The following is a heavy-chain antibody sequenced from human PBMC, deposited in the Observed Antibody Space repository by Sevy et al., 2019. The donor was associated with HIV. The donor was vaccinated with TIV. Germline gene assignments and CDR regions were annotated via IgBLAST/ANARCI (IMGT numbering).Heavy chain of an antibody. Sequence: GGSLRLSCAASGFTFSSYSMNWVRQAPGKGLEWVSSISSSSSYIYYADSVKGRFTISRNNDKNSLYLQMNSLRAQETAVYYGARDPTYYDYWGGSRPGMDVWGQGTTVTVSS. CDR2: ISSSSSYI. V-gene: IGHV3-21*01. CDR1: GFTFSSYS. CDR3: ARDPTYYDYWGGSRPGMDV. D-gene: IGHD3-3*01. J-gene: IGHJ6*02.